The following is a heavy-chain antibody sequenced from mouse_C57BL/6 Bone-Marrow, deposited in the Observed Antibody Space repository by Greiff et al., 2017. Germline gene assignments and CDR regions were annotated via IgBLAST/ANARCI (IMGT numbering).Heavy chain of an antibody. CDR1: GFTFSSYA. D-gene: IGHD2-2*01. V-gene: IGHV5-9-1*02. Sequence: EVKVEESGEGLVKPGGSLKLSCAASGFTFSSYAMSWVRQTPEKRLEWVAYISSGGDYIYYADTVKGRFTISRDNARNTLYLQMSSLKSEDTAMYYCTRDQGYAQYYYAMDYWGQGTSVTVSS. J-gene: IGHJ4*01. CDR2: ISSGGDYI. CDR3: TRDQGYAQYYYAMDY.